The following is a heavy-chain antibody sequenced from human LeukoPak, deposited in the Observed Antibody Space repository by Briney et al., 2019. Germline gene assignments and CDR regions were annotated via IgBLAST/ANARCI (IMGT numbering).Heavy chain of an antibody. J-gene: IGHJ6*03. CDR2: IKQDGSEK. CDR1: GFTFSSYW. D-gene: IGHD6-13*01. Sequence: PGGSLGLSCAASGFTFSSYWMSWVRQAPGKGLEWVANIKQDGSEKYYVDSVKGRFTISRDNAKNSLYLQMNSLRAEDTAVYYCAREGAAAGPYYYYYMDVWGKGTTVTVSS. V-gene: IGHV3-7*01. CDR3: AREGAAAGPYYYYYMDV.